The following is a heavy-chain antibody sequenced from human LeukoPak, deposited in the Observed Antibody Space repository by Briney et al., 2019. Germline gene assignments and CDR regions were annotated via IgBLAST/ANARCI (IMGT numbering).Heavy chain of an antibody. V-gene: IGHV3-23*01. CDR1: GFTFSSYG. D-gene: IGHD3-10*01. J-gene: IGHJ6*03. CDR3: AKDSGSGWFGEWALAGYYYYMDV. Sequence: PGGSLRLSCAASGFTFSSYGMSWVRQAPGKGLEWVSAISGSGGSTYYADSVKGRFTISRDNSKNTLYLQMNSLRAEDTAVYYCAKDSGSGWFGEWALAGYYYYMDVWGKGTTVTISS. CDR2: ISGSGGST.